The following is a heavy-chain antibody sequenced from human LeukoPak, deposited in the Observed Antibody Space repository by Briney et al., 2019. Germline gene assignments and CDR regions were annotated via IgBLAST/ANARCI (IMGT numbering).Heavy chain of an antibody. CDR1: GGSFSGYY. CDR2: INHSGST. V-gene: IGHV4-34*01. Sequence: SETLSLTCAVYGGSFSGYYWSWIRQPPGKGLEWIGEINHSGSTNYNPSLKSRVTISVDTSKNQFSLKLSSVTAADTAVYYCARGRLAARPRTNWFDHWGQGTLVTVSS. CDR3: ARGRLAARPRTNWFDH. D-gene: IGHD6-6*01. J-gene: IGHJ5*02.